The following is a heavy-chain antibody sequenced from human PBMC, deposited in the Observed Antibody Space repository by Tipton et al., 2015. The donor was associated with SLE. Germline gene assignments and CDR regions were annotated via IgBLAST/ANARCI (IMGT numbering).Heavy chain of an antibody. CDR1: GDSISSSPYY. D-gene: IGHD5-18*01. Sequence: TLSLTCTVSGDSISSSPYYWGWIRQPPGKGLEWIGTMYYRGSTHYNPSLKSRVTISVDTSKNQFSLKVTSVTAADTAVYYCARRGEGYAYGYEDYYYGMDVWGQGTTVTVSS. V-gene: IGHV4-39*01. CDR3: ARRGEGYAYGYEDYYYGMDV. J-gene: IGHJ6*02. CDR2: MYYRGST.